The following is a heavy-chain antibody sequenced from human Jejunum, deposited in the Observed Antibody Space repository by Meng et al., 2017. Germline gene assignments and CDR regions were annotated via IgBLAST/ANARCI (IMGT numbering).Heavy chain of an antibody. CDR2: IFHTGST. D-gene: IGHD5-24*01. CDR3: AKAAAYNLDY. Sequence: QVPRPESGPGLVNPSGTLHPTCAVSGPSVNNPNWYSWVRQSPEKGLEWIGEIFHTGSTNSNPSLKSRVTISIDKSKTLLSLNLRSVTAADTAVYSCAKAAAYNLDYWGQGTLVTVSS. V-gene: IGHV4-4*02. J-gene: IGHJ4*02. CDR1: GPSVNNPNW.